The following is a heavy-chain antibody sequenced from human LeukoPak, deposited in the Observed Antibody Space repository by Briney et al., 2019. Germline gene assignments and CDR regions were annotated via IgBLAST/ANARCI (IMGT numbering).Heavy chain of an antibody. CDR1: GFTASSTY. CDR2: IYSGGST. CDR3: ARVLPEAGTLVC. V-gene: IGHV3-66*01. D-gene: IGHD6-13*01. Sequence: GGSLRLSCAAPGFTASSTYMSWVRQAPGKGLEWVSVIYSGGSTYYADSVKGRFTISRDNSKNTLYLQMNSLRAEDTAVYYCARVLPEAGTLVCWGQGTLVTVSS. J-gene: IGHJ4*02.